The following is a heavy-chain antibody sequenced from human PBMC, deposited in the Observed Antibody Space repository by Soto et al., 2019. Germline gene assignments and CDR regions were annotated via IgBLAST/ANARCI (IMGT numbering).Heavy chain of an antibody. J-gene: IGHJ4*02. D-gene: IGHD1-26*01. CDR3: TRRGSSGTPVDY. CDR1: DYSISSGYY. Sequence: KTSETLSLTCGVSDYSISSGYYWGWIRQPPGKGLEWIGNIYHSGSTHYNPALKSRVTISVDTSKNQFSLKLKSVTAADTAVYYCTRRGSSGTPVDYWGQGTLVTVSS. V-gene: IGHV4-38-2*01. CDR2: IYHSGST.